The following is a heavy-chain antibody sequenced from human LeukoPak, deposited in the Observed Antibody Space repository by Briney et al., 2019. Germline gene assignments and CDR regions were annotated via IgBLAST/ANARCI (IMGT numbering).Heavy chain of an antibody. V-gene: IGHV4-59*01. J-gene: IGHJ6*02. D-gene: IGHD2-2*01. CDR1: GGSISSYY. CDR3: ARARGGCSSTSCFYYYYGMDV. CDR2: IYYSGST. Sequence: SETLSLTCTVSGGSISSYYWSWIRQPPGKGLEWIGCIYYSGSTNYNPSLKSRVTISVDTSKNQFSLKLSSVTAADTAVYYCARARGGCSSTSCFYYYYGMDVWGQGTTVTVSS.